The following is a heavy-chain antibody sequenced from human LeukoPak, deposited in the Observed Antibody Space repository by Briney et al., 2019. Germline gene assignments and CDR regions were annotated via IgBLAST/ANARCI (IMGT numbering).Heavy chain of an antibody. CDR3: ARRPSGSSPYYFDY. V-gene: IGHV4-34*01. D-gene: IGHD1-26*01. J-gene: IGHJ4*02. Sequence: SGTLSLTCAVYGGSFSGYYWSWIRQPPGKGLEWIGEINHSGSTNYNPSLKSRVTISVDTSKNQCSLKLSSVTAADTAVYFCARRPSGSSPYYFDYWGQGTLVTVSS. CDR1: GGSFSGYY. CDR2: INHSGST.